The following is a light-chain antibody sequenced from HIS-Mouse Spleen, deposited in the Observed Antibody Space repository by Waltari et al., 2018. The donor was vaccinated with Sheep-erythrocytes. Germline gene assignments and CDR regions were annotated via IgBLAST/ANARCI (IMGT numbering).Light chain of an antibody. J-gene: IGKJ5*01. CDR1: QGIRSW. V-gene: IGKV1-12*01. CDR2: ASS. CDR3: QQANSFPIT. Sequence: DIQMTQSPSSVSATVGDRVTITCRASQGIRSWLAWYQQKPGKAPKLLIYASSSLQSGVPSRFSGSGSGTDFTLTISSLQPEDFATYYCQQANSFPITFGQGTRLEIK.